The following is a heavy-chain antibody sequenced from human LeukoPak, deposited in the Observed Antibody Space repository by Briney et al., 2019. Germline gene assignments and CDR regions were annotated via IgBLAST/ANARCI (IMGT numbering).Heavy chain of an antibody. D-gene: IGHD3-22*01. J-gene: IGHJ4*02. V-gene: IGHV5-51*01. CDR2: IYPGDSDT. Sequence: GESLKISCKGSGYSFTSYWIGWARQMPGKGLEWMGIIYPGDSDTRYSPSFQGQVTISADKSISTAYLQWSSLKASDTAMYYCARAGYYDSSGQYYFDYWGQGTLVTVSS. CDR1: GYSFTSYW. CDR3: ARAGYYDSSGQYYFDY.